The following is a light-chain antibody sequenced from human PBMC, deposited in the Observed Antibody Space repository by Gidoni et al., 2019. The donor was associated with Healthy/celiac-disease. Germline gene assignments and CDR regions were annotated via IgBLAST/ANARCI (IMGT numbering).Light chain of an antibody. CDR1: QGISSY. CDR3: QQLNSYPIT. Sequence: DIQLTQSPSLLSASVGDRVTITCRASQGISSYLAWYQQKPGKAPKLLIYAASTLQSGVPSRCSGSGSETEFTLTISSLQPEDFATYYCQQLNSYPITFGQGTRLEIK. V-gene: IGKV1-9*01. J-gene: IGKJ5*01. CDR2: AAS.